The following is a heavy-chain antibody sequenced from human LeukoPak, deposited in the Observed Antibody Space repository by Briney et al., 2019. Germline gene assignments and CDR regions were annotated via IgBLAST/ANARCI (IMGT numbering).Heavy chain of an antibody. CDR3: ARDRVVATIWLLYYYYYGMDV. Sequence: GGSLRLSCAASGFTFSSYAMHWVRQAPGKGPEWVAVISYDGSNKYYADSVKGRFTISRDNSKNTLYLQMNSLRAEDTAVYYCARDRVVATIWLLYYYYYGMDVWGQGTTVTVPS. D-gene: IGHD5-12*01. J-gene: IGHJ6*02. CDR2: ISYDGSNK. V-gene: IGHV3-30-3*01. CDR1: GFTFSSYA.